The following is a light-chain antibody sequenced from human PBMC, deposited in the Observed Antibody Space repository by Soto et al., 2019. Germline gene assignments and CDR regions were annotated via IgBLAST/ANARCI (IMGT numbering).Light chain of an antibody. CDR2: RND. J-gene: IGLJ3*02. V-gene: IGLV1-47*01. CDR3: AAWDASLSGWV. CDR1: SSNIGKNY. Sequence: QSVLTQPPSASGTPGQRVTISCSGSSSNIGKNYVYWYQQLPGTAPKLLIYRNDQRPSGTPDRFSGSKSGTSASLAISGLRSDDEADYYCAAWDASLSGWVFGGGTKLTVL.